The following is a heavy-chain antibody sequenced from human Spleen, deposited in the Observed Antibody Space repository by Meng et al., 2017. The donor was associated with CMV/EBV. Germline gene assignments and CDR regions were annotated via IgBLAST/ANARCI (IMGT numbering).Heavy chain of an antibody. Sequence: SETLSLTCTVSGGSVSSGSYYWSWIRQPPGKGLEWMGYMYDSGSTTYNPSLESRVTISVDTSKNQFSLKLSSVTAADTAVYYCARAYDYSNYFDYWGQGTLVTVSS. J-gene: IGHJ4*02. CDR1: GGSVSSGSYY. CDR2: MYDSGST. CDR3: ARAYDYSNYFDY. V-gene: IGHV4-61*01. D-gene: IGHD4-11*01.